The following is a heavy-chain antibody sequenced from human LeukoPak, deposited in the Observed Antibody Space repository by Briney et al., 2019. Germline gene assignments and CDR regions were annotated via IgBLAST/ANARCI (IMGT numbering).Heavy chain of an antibody. CDR3: ARYDFWSGSSPDYYYYYGMDV. CDR1: GGTFTSYT. Sequence: SVKVSCKASGGTFTSYTISWVRQAPGQGLEWMGGIIPILGIANYAQKFQGRVTITADKSTSTAYMELSSLRSEDTAVYYCARYDFWSGSSPDYYYYYGMDVWGQGTTVAVS. D-gene: IGHD3-3*01. CDR2: IIPILGIA. J-gene: IGHJ6*02. V-gene: IGHV1-69*02.